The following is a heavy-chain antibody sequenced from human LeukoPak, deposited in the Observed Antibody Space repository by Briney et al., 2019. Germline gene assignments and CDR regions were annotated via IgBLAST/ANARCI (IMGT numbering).Heavy chain of an antibody. D-gene: IGHD6-19*01. CDR3: ARRTSSGWHDFDY. Sequence: GESLKISCKASGYSFTGYWIAWVRQMPGKGLEWMGITHPGDSETRYSPSFQGLVTISADKSISTAYLRWTSLKASDSAIYFCARRTSSGWHDFDYWGQGTLVTVSS. J-gene: IGHJ4*02. CDR2: THPGDSET. V-gene: IGHV5-51*01. CDR1: GYSFTGYW.